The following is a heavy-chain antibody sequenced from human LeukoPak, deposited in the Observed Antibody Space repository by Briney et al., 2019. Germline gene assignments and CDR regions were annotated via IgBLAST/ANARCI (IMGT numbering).Heavy chain of an antibody. CDR2: IYYSGST. V-gene: IGHV4-59*01. CDR1: GGSISSYY. Sequence: SETLSLTCTVSGGSISSYYWSWIRQPPGKGLEWIGYIYYSGSTNYNPSLKSRVTISVDTSKNQFSLKLSSVTAADTAVYYCARDRGRYYGSGTYYSGMDVWGQGTTVTVSS. J-gene: IGHJ6*01. CDR3: ARDRGRYYGSGTYYSGMDV. D-gene: IGHD3-10*01.